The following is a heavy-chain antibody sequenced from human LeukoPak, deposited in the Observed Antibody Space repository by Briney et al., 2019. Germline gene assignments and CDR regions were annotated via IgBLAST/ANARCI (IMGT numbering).Heavy chain of an antibody. D-gene: IGHD3-10*02. CDR1: GFPLSSYI. V-gene: IGHV3-48*02. Sequence: GGPLRLSCAASGFPLSSYIMNGLHPAPGKRVVWVSYISSGSDAIYYADSVKGRFTISRDNAKNSLYLQMKSVTDEDTAVYSCARDGTMSGPDFDYWGQGTLVTVSS. J-gene: IGHJ4*02. CDR3: ARDGTMSGPDFDY. CDR2: ISSGSDAI.